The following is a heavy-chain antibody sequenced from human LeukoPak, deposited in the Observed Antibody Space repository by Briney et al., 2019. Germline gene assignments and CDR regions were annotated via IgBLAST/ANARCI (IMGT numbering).Heavy chain of an antibody. D-gene: IGHD4-17*01. J-gene: IGHJ6*02. Sequence: GGSLRLSCAASGFTFSSYAMSWVRQAPGKGLEWVSAISGSGGSTYYADSVKGRFTISRDNSKNTLYLQMNSLRAEDTAVYYCAKDISAVTTAHYYYYGMDVWGQGTTVTVSS. CDR1: GFTFSSYA. CDR2: ISGSGGST. CDR3: AKDISAVTTAHYYYYGMDV. V-gene: IGHV3-23*01.